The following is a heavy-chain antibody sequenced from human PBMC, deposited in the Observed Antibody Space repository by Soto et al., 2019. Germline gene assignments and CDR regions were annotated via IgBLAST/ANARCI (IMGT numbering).Heavy chain of an antibody. D-gene: IGHD5-18*01. J-gene: IGHJ3*02. V-gene: IGHV1-69*02. Sequence: QVPLVQSGAEVKKPGSSVKVSCKASGGTFSSYTISWVRQAPGQGLEWMGRIIPILGIANYAQKFQGRVTITADKSTSTAYMELSSLRSEDTAVYYCASEGRAVDTARDRLSAFDIWGQGTMVTVSS. CDR1: GGTFSSYT. CDR2: IIPILGIA. CDR3: ASEGRAVDTARDRLSAFDI.